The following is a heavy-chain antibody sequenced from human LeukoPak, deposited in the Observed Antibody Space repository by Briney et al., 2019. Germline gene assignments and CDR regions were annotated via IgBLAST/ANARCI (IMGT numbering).Heavy chain of an antibody. CDR2: IKQDGSEK. D-gene: IGHD6-19*01. CDR3: AREWAGPSFDY. V-gene: IGHV3-7*01. CDR1: GFTFSSYW. J-gene: IGHJ4*02. Sequence: GGSLRLSCAASGFTFSSYWMSWVRQAPGKGLEWVANIKQDGSEKSYVDSVKGRFTISRDNTKNSLYLQMNSRRAEDTAVYFRAREWAGPSFDYWGQGTLVTVSS.